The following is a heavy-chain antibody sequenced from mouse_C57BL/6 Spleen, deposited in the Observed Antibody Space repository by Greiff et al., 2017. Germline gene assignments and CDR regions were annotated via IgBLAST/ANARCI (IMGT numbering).Heavy chain of an antibody. CDR1: GYTFPGYW. CDR3: ARSSRGYFDV. Sequence: QVQLQQSGAELMKPGASVKLSCTATGYTFPGYWIEWVKQRPGHGLEWIGELLPGSGSTNYNEKFKGQATFTADTSYHTAYMQLSSLTTEDSAIYYCARSSRGYFDVWGTGTTVTVSS. CDR2: LLPGSGST. V-gene: IGHV1-9*01. J-gene: IGHJ1*03. D-gene: IGHD1-1*01.